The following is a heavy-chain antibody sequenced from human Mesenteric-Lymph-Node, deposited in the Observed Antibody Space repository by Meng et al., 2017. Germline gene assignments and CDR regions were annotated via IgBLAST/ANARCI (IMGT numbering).Heavy chain of an antibody. D-gene: IGHD6-13*01. CDR3: ARARRYSGNYETIYFDY. Sequence: GESLKISCAASGFTFSAYDMTWVRQAPGKGLEWVSYISSSGSTMYYTDSVKGRFTISRDNAKNLLYLQMNSLRAEDTAVYFCARARRYSGNYETIYFDYWGQGTRVTVSS. V-gene: IGHV3-48*04. CDR2: ISSSGSTM. J-gene: IGHJ4*02. CDR1: GFTFSAYD.